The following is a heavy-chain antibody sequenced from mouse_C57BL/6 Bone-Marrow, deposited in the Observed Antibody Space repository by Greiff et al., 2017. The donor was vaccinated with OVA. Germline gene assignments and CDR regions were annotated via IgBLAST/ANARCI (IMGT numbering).Heavy chain of an antibody. J-gene: IGHJ1*03. CDR1: GYTFTSYW. CDR3: ASGRVTTVVAWYFDV. Sequence: QVQLQQSGAELAKPGDSVKLSCKASGYTFTSYWMHWVKQRPGQGLEWIGYINPSSGYTKYNQKFKDKATLTADKSSSTAYMQLSSLTYEDSAVYYCASGRVTTVVAWYFDVWGTGTTVTVSS. D-gene: IGHD1-1*01. V-gene: IGHV1-7*01. CDR2: INPSSGYT.